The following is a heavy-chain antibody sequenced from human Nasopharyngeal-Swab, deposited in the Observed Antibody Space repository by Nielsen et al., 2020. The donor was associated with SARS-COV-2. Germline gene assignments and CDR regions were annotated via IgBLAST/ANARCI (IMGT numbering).Heavy chain of an antibody. CDR1: GGSIRSSNW. J-gene: IGHJ6*03. CDR3: ARAQRGLAATIFYDYMDV. Sequence: SETLSLTCDVSGGSIRSSNWWTWVHQPPGTGLEWIGEIYHGGNTNYNPSLTSRVSISVDKSKNQFSLELTSVTATDTAVYYCARAQRGLAATIFYDYMDVWGKGTTVTVSS. V-gene: IGHV4-4*02. CDR2: IYHGGNT. D-gene: IGHD1-26*01.